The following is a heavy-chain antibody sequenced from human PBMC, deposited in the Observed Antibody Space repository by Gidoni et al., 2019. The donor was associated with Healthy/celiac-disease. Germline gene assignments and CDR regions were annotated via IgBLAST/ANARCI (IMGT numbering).Heavy chain of an antibody. CDR2: INSDGSST. CDR3: ARAAGVAGLGLMGY. Sequence: EVQLVESGGGLVQPGGSLRLSCAASGFTFSSYWMHWVRQAPGKGLVWVSRINSDGSSTSYADSVKGRFTISRDNAKNTLYLQMNSLRAEDTAVYYCARAAGVAGLGLMGYWGQGTLVTVSS. J-gene: IGHJ4*02. V-gene: IGHV3-74*01. D-gene: IGHD6-19*01. CDR1: GFTFSSYW.